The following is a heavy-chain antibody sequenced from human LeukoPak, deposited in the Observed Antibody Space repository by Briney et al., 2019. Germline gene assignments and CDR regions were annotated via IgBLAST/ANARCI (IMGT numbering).Heavy chain of an antibody. CDR3: ARLYGSGSYYFDY. CDR2: IYYSGST. V-gene: IGHV4-59*08. Sequence: SETRSLTCTVSGGSISSYYWSWIRQPPGKGLEWIGYIYYSGSTKYNPSLKSRVTIPVDTSKNQFSLKLSSVTAADTAVYYCARLYGSGSYYFDYWGQGTLVTVSS. J-gene: IGHJ4*02. CDR1: GGSISSYY. D-gene: IGHD3-10*01.